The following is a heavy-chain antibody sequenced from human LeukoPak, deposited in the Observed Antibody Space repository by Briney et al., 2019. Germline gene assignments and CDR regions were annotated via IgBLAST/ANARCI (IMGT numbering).Heavy chain of an antibody. CDR3: ARHVPATWGPTAAGFDI. CDR1: GGSITGFY. Sequence: PSETLSLTCIVSGGSITGFYGSWVRQPLGKGLEWIGYISSSGSTNHNPSPKSRVTISVDTSKSQFSLKLSSVTAADTAVYYCARHVPATWGPTAAGFDIWGQGTMVTVSS. V-gene: IGHV4-59*08. J-gene: IGHJ3*02. D-gene: IGHD3-16*01. CDR2: ISSSGST.